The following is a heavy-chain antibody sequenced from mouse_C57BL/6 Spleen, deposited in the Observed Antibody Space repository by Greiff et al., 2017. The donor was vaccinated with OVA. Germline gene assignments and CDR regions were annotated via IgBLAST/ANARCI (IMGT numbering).Heavy chain of an antibody. CDR3: AREDDYDVPFAY. D-gene: IGHD2-4*01. CDR2: SRNKANDYTT. Sequence: EVQVVESGGGLVQSGRSLRLSCATSGFTFSDFYMEWVRQAPGKGLEWIAASRNKANDYTTEYSASVKGRFIVSRDTSQSILYLQMNALRAEDTAIYYCAREDDYDVPFAYWGQGTLVTVSA. V-gene: IGHV7-1*01. J-gene: IGHJ3*01. CDR1: GFTFSDFY.